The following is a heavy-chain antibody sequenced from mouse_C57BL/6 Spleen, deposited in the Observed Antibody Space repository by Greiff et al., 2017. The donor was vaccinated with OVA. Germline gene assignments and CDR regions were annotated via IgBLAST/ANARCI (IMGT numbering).Heavy chain of an antibody. CDR3: ARDETDPYAMDY. CDR2: ISYDGSN. V-gene: IGHV3-6*01. CDR1: GYSITSGYY. J-gene: IGHJ4*01. Sequence: ESGPGLVKPSQSLSLTCSVTGYSITSGYYWNWIRQFPGNKLEWMGYISYDGSNNYNPSLKNRISITRDTSKNQFFLKLNSVTTEDTATYYCARDETDPYAMDYWGQGTSVTVSS.